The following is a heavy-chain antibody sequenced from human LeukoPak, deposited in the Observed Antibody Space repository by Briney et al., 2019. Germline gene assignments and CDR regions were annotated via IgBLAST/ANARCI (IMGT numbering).Heavy chain of an antibody. CDR2: ISNSGTTI. J-gene: IGHJ4*02. Sequence: PGGSLRLSCAASGFTFSTYEMNWVRQAPGKGLEWLSYISNSGTTIYYADSVKGRFTISRDNSKNTLYLQMNSLRAEDTAVYYCAKPARTDYVDYWGQGTLVTVSS. D-gene: IGHD1-14*01. V-gene: IGHV3-48*03. CDR1: GFTFSTYE. CDR3: AKPARTDYVDY.